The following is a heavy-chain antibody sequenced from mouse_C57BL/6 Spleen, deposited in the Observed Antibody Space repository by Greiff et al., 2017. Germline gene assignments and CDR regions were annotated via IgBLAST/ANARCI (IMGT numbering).Heavy chain of an antibody. Sequence: QVQLQQPGAELVRPGSSVKLSCKASGYTFTSYWMHWVKQRPIQGLEWIGNIDPSDSETHYNQKFKDKATLTVDKSSSTAYMQLSSLTSEDSAVYYCASTVVATRGFDYWRQGTTLTVSS. J-gene: IGHJ2*01. D-gene: IGHD1-1*01. CDR3: ASTVVATRGFDY. CDR1: GYTFTSYW. V-gene: IGHV1-52*01. CDR2: IDPSDSET.